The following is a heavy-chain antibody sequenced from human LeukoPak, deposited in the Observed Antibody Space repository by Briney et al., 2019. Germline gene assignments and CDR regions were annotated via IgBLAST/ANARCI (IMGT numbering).Heavy chain of an antibody. CDR3: ARARLPDPYYFDY. CDR1: GFTFSSYA. CDR2: ISYDGSNK. D-gene: IGHD2-21*02. V-gene: IGHV3-30-3*01. J-gene: IGHJ4*02. Sequence: SGGSLRLSCAASGFTFSSYAMHWVRQAPGKGLEWVAVISYDGSNKYYADSVKGRFTISRDNSKNTLYLQMNSLRAEDTAVYYCARARLPDPYYFDYWGQGTLVTVSS.